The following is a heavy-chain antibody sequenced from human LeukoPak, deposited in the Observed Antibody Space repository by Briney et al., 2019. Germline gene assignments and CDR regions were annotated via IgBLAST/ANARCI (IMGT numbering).Heavy chain of an antibody. J-gene: IGHJ4*02. CDR2: ISYDGSNK. CDR3: ARDGSSWAIDY. CDR1: GFTFSSYA. Sequence: GGSLRLSCAASGFTFSSYAMHWVRRAPGKGLEWVAVISYDGSNKYYADSVKGRFTISRDNSKNTLYLQMNSLRAEDTAVYYCARDGSSWAIDYWGQGTLVTVSS. D-gene: IGHD6-13*01. V-gene: IGHV3-30*01.